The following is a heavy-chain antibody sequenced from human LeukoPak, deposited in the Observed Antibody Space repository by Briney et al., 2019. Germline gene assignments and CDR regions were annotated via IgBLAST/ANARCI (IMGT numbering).Heavy chain of an antibody. CDR1: GFTFSSYE. CDR2: ISSSGSTI. Sequence: GGSLRLSCAASGFTFSSYEMNWVREAPGKGLEWVSYISSSGSTIYYADSVKGRFTISRDNAKNSLYLQMNSLRAEDTAVYYCARDLGAQYGMDVWGQGTTVTVSS. J-gene: IGHJ6*02. CDR3: ARDLGAQYGMDV. V-gene: IGHV3-48*03.